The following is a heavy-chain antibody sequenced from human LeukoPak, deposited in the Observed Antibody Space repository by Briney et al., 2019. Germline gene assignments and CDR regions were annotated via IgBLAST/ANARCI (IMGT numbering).Heavy chain of an antibody. CDR3: ASTVDRLWGAFDI. V-gene: IGHV4-39*01. Sequence: SETLSLTCTVSGGSISSGGYYWSWIRQHPGKGLEWIGSIYYSGSTYYNPSLKSRVTISVDTSKNQFSLKLSSVTAADTAVYYCASTVDRLWGAFDIWGQGTMVTVSS. CDR2: IYYSGST. CDR1: GGSISSGGYY. D-gene: IGHD3-16*01. J-gene: IGHJ3*02.